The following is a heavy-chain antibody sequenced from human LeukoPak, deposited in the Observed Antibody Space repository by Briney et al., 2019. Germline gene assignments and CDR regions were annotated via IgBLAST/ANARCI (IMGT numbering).Heavy chain of an antibody. V-gene: IGHV3-7*01. CDR1: GLTFSNYW. CDR2: IKEDGSEK. J-gene: IGHJ4*02. D-gene: IGHD6-13*01. CDR3: ARVNARPGTSWYFDY. Sequence: GGSLRLSCAASGLTFSNYWMTWVRQAPGKGLEWVANIKEDGSEKYYVDSVKGRFTISRDNAKNSLYPQMNSLRAEDTAVYYCARVNARPGTSWYFDYWGQGTLVTVSS.